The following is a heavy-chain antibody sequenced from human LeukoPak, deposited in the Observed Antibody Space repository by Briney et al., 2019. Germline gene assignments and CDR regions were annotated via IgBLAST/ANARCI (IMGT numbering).Heavy chain of an antibody. CDR2: IYSGGST. V-gene: IGHV3-53*01. Sequence: GGSLRLSSAASGFTVSSNYMSWVRQAPGKGLEWVSVIYSGGSTYYADSVKGRFTISRDNSKNTLYLQMNSLRAEDTAVYYCARDIVGATGFDYWGQGTLVTVSS. D-gene: IGHD1-26*01. J-gene: IGHJ4*02. CDR3: ARDIVGATGFDY. CDR1: GFTVSSNY.